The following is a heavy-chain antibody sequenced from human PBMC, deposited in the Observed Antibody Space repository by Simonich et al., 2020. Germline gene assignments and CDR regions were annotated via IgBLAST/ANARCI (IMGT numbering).Heavy chain of an antibody. D-gene: IGHD1-26*01. CDR1: GGSISSYY. J-gene: IGHJ6*02. Sequence: QVQLQESGPGLVKPSETLSLTCTVSGGSISSYYWSWIRQPPGKGLEWIGYISYSGSTNYNPSLKSRGTISGDTSKNQFSRKRSSVTAADTAVYYWARSLGYYYYYYGMDVWGQGTTVTVSS. V-gene: IGHV4-59*08. CDR3: ARSLGYYYYYYGMDV. CDR2: ISYSGST.